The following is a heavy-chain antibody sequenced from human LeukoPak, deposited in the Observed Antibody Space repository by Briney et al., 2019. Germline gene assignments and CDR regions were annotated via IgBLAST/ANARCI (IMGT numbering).Heavy chain of an antibody. V-gene: IGHV3-23*01. D-gene: IGHD5-12*01. J-gene: IGHJ4*02. Sequence: PGGSLRLSCGASGFTFSDYAMSWVRQAPGKGLEWVSGINDNGSTRFYAASVKGRFTSSRDNPKNTLYLQMNGLRVEDTAVYYCAKDLQTWPRFPDYWGQRTLVTVSS. CDR2: INDNGSTR. CDR3: AKDLQTWPRFPDY. CDR1: GFTFSDYA.